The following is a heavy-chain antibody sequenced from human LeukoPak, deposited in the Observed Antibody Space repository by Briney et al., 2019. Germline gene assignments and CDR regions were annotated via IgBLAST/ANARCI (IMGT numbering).Heavy chain of an antibody. J-gene: IGHJ2*01. V-gene: IGHV3-48*03. CDR2: ISSSCNIR. D-gene: IGHD3-9*01. CDR3: ARATGYLSYFDL. CDR1: GFTFSSYE. Sequence: GGSLRLSCAASGFTFSSYEMNWVRQAPGKGLEWVSYISSSCNIRYYTDSVKGRFTISRDNAKNSLYLQMNSLRAEDTAVYYCARATGYLSYFDLWGRGTLVTVSS.